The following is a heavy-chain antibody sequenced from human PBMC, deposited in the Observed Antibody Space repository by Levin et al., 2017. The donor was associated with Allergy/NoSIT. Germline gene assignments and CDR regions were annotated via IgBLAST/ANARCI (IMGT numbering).Heavy chain of an antibody. CDR1: GFTFSSYA. J-gene: IGHJ4*02. V-gene: IGHV3-64D*06. Sequence: TGGSLRLSCSASGFTFSSYAMHWVRQAPGKGLEYVSAISSNGGSTYYADSVKGRFTISRDNSKNTLYLQMSSLRAEDTAVYYCVKDLTAQAAAGRLDYWGQGTLVTVSS. CDR3: VKDLTAQAAAGRLDY. D-gene: IGHD6-13*01. CDR2: ISSNGGST.